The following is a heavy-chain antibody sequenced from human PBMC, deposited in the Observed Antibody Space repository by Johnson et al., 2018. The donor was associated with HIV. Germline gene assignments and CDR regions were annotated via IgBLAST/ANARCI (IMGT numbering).Heavy chain of an antibody. CDR1: GFTFSDYY. V-gene: IGHV3-11*04. J-gene: IGHJ3*02. CDR3: GSLGDGHQKGAFEI. D-gene: IGHD3-16*01. Sequence: QVQLVESGGGLVKPGGSLRLPCAASGFTFSDYYMSWIRQAPGKGLEWVSYISSSGSTIYYADSVKGRFTISRDNSKNTLFLQMNSLRVEDTAVYFCGSLGDGHQKGAFEIWGHGTMVTVSA. CDR2: ISSSGSTI.